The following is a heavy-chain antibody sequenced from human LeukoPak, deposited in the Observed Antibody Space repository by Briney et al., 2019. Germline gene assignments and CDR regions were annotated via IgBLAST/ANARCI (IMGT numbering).Heavy chain of an antibody. V-gene: IGHV3-7*03. J-gene: IGHJ4*02. D-gene: IGHD6-13*01. CDR2: IKDDGSEE. Sequence: GGSLRLSCAASGFNFNNYWMSWLRQAPGKGLEWVANIKDDGSEEYYVDSVKGRFTIVRDNAQNSLYLQMNSLRVEDTAVYYCARHPNSNWDYWGQGTLVTVSS. CDR3: ARHPNSNWDY. CDR1: GFNFNNYW.